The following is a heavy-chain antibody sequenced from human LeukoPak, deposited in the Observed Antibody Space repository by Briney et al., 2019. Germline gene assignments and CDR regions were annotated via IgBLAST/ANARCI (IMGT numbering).Heavy chain of an antibody. CDR1: GGSISTYY. V-gene: IGHV4-59*01. CDR3: ARDLLSSSWSPYFDY. J-gene: IGHJ4*01. CDR2: IFYSGST. Sequence: PSETLSLTCTVSGGSISTYYWSWIRQPPGKGLEWIGYIFYSGSTNHNPSLKSRVTISVDTSKNQFSLKLSSVTAADTAVYYCARDLLSSSWSPYFDYWGQGTLVTVSS. D-gene: IGHD6-13*01.